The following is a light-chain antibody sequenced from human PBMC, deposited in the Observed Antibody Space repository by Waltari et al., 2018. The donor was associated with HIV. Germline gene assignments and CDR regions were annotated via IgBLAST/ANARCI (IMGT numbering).Light chain of an antibody. CDR1: TPNHRSNT. CDR3: AAWDDSLNGPV. V-gene: IGLV1-44*01. Sequence: QSVLTQPPSASGTPGQRVTIPRSGSTPNHRSNTVNWYQQPPGSAPKLLILRNNRRPSGVPDRFSGSKSGTSASLAISGLQSEDEADYYCAAWDDSLNGPVFGGGTKLTVL. CDR2: RNN. J-gene: IGLJ2*01.